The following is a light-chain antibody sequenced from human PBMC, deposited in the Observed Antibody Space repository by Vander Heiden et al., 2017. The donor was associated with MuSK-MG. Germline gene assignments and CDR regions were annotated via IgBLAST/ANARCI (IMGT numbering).Light chain of an antibody. V-gene: IGKV4-1*01. CDR2: WAS. CDR1: QSVLYSSNNKNY. J-gene: IGKJ2*01. CDR3: QQYYSTPYT. Sequence: DIVVTQSPASPAVSPGERATINCKSSQSVLYSSNNKNYLAWYQQKPGQPPKLLIYWASTRESGVPDRFSGSGSGTDFTLTISSLQAEDVAVYYCQQYYSTPYTFGQGTKLEIK.